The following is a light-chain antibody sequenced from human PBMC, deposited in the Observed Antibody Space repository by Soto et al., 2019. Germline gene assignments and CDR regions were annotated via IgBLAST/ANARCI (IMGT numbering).Light chain of an antibody. CDR3: SSYTSSSTLV. CDR1: SSDVGGYNY. CDR2: EVS. V-gene: IGLV2-14*01. J-gene: IGLJ2*01. Sequence: QSALTQPASVSGSTGQSITISCTGTSSDVGGYNYVSWYQQHPGKAPKLVIYEVSNRPSGVSNRFSGSKSGNTASLTISGLQAEDETDYYCSSYTSSSTLVFGGGTKRTVL.